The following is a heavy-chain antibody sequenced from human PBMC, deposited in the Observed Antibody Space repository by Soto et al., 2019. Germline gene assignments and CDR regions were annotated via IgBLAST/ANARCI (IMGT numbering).Heavy chain of an antibody. CDR1: GYTFTSYG. CDR2: ISAYNGNT. Sequence: EASVKVSCKASGYTFTSYGISWVRQAPGQGLEWMGWISAYNGNTNYAQKFQGRVTMTRDISIATAYLELSSLRSDDTAIYYCARMATFGSLNWFDPWGQGTLVTVSS. J-gene: IGHJ5*02. D-gene: IGHD3-16*01. V-gene: IGHV1-18*01. CDR3: ARMATFGSLNWFDP.